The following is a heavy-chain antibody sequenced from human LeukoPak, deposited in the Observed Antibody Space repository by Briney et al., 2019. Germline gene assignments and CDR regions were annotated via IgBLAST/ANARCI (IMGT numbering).Heavy chain of an antibody. J-gene: IGHJ6*03. CDR3: TRHLGVVVPAAISDMDV. Sequence: GGSLRLSCAASGFTFSGSAMHWVRQASGKGLEWVGRIRSEANSYATAYAASVKGRFTISRDDSKNTAYLQMNSLKTEDTAVYYCTRHLGVVVPAAISDMDVWGKGTTVTVSS. CDR2: IRSEANSYAT. CDR1: GFTFSGSA. V-gene: IGHV3-73*01. D-gene: IGHD2-2*02.